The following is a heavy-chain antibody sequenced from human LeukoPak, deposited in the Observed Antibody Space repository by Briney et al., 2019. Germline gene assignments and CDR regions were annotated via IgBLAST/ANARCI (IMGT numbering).Heavy chain of an antibody. J-gene: IGHJ4*02. CDR3: ARDSYDGTGYYWKIFGY. CDR1: GFTFSDYY. CDR2: ISSSGSTI. D-gene: IGHD3-22*01. V-gene: IGHV3-11*01. Sequence: GGSLRLSCAASGFTFSDYYMSWIRQAPGKGLGWVSYISSSGSTIYYADSVKGRFPISRANAKNSLYLQRNSLRAEDTAVYYCARDSYDGTGYYWKIFGYWGQGTLVTVSS.